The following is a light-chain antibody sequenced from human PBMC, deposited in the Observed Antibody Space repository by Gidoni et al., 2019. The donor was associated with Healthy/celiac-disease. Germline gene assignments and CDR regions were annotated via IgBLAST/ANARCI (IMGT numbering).Light chain of an antibody. V-gene: IGLV2-14*01. J-gene: IGLJ2*01. Sequence: QSALTQPASVSGSPVQSITISCTGTSSDVGGYNYVSWYQQPPGKAPKLMIYDVSNRPSGVSNRFSGSKSGNTASLTISGLQAEDEADYYCSSYTSSSTQVFGGGTKLTVL. CDR1: SSDVGGYNY. CDR3: SSYTSSSTQV. CDR2: DVS.